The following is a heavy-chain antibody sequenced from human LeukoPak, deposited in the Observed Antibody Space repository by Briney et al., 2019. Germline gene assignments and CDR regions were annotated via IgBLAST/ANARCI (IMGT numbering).Heavy chain of an antibody. CDR2: IDSNG. J-gene: IGHJ4*02. CDR3: ARAKYSSRWSLDY. D-gene: IGHD6-13*01. CDR1: GFTFNIYW. Sequence: GGSLRLSCATSGFTFNIYWMQWVRQVPGKGLVWVSRIDSNGGDADSVKGRFSTSRDNGNNTMYLQMNSLRAEDTAIYYCARAKYSSRWSLDYWGQGALVTVSS. V-gene: IGHV3-74*01.